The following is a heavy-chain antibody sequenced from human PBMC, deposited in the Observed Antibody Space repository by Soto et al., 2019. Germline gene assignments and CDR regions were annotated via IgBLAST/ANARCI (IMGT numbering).Heavy chain of an antibody. V-gene: IGHV4-31*11. CDR1: GGSFSGYY. D-gene: IGHD4-4*01. CDR2: IYYSGST. CDR3: ARDSIPDYSNYKEPWNYYYGMDV. J-gene: IGHJ6*02. Sequence: SETLSLTCAVYGGSFSGYYWSWIRQHPGKGLEWIGYIYYSGSTYYNPSLKSRVTISVDTSKNQFSLKLSSVTAADTAVYYCARDSIPDYSNYKEPWNYYYGMDVWGQGTTVTVS.